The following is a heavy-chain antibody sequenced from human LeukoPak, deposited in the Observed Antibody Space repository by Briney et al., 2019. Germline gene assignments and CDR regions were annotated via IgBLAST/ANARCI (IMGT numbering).Heavy chain of an antibody. V-gene: IGHV3-23*01. J-gene: IGHJ4*02. Sequence: GGSLRLSCAASGFTFTSYAMTWVRQAPGKGLEWVSAISASGGSTYYADSVKGRFTISRDNSKNTLYLQVNSLRAEDTAVYYCAKCRTDGYNYFAYWGQGTLLTVSS. CDR2: ISASGGST. CDR3: AKCRTDGYNYFAY. D-gene: IGHD5-24*01. CDR1: GFTFTSYA.